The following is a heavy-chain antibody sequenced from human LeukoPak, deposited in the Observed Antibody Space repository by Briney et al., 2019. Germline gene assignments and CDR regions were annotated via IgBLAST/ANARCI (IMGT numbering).Heavy chain of an antibody. V-gene: IGHV4-34*01. CDR3: ARGRRRGYCSGGSCYSGPHPFDY. D-gene: IGHD2-15*01. Sequence: SETLSLTCAVYGGSFSGYYWSWTRQPPGKGLEWIGEINHSGSTNYNPSLKSRVTISVDTSKNQFSLKLSSVTAADTAVYYCARGRRRGYCSGGSCYSGPHPFDYWGQGTLVTVSS. CDR2: INHSGST. J-gene: IGHJ4*02. CDR1: GGSFSGYY.